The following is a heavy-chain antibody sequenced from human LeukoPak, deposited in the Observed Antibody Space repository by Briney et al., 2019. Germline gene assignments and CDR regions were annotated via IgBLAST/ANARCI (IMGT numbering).Heavy chain of an antibody. CDR2: IYYSGST. V-gene: IGHV4-59*12. CDR3: ARDMAEQQPAGDAFDI. D-gene: IGHD6-13*01. CDR1: GGSISSYY. J-gene: IGHJ3*02. Sequence: SETLSLTCTVSGGSISSYYWSWIRQPPGKGLEWIGYIYYSGSTNYNPSLKSRVTISVDTSKNQFSLKLSSVTAADTAVYYCARDMAEQQPAGDAFDIWGQGTMVTVSS.